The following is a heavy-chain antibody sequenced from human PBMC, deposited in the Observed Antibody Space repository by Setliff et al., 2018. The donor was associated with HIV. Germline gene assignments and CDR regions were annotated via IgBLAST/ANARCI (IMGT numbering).Heavy chain of an antibody. CDR3: VRNYEWALGT. CDR2: VCQRGGI. CDR1: GDSIDSPHC. J-gene: IGHJ5*02. Sequence: SETLSLTCTVSGDSIDSPHCWSWARQSLEKGLEWIGEVCQRGGINYNPFLWSRASISMDRPRNYFSLEMASMTAADTAVYFCVRNYEWALGTWGQGLLVTVSS. V-gene: IGHV4-4*02. D-gene: IGHD3-3*01.